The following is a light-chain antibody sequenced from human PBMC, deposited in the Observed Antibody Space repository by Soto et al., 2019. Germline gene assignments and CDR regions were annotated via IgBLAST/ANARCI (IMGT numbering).Light chain of an antibody. CDR2: DAS. Sequence: EIVLTQSPATLSLSPVERATLSCRASQSVSSSYLAWYQQKPGQTPRLLIYDASTRATGIPARFSGIGSGTEFTLIISSLQSDDFAVYYCQHYKTWPLSFGGGTKV. J-gene: IGKJ4*01. CDR1: QSVSSSY. CDR3: QHYKTWPLS. V-gene: IGKV3-15*01.